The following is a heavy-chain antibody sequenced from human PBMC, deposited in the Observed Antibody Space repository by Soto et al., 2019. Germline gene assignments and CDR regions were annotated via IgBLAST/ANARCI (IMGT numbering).Heavy chain of an antibody. D-gene: IGHD1-26*01. J-gene: IGHJ4*02. V-gene: IGHV3-48*02. CDR3: ARDLAWAFDS. CDR2: IGGSGGSI. CDR1: GFTFSTFS. Sequence: LRRSCAASGFTFSTFSMNWVRQAPGKGLEWLSYIGGSGGSISYADSVKGRFTISRDNGKNTLYLQMSSLRDEDAAVYYCARDLAWAFDSWGQGALVTVSS.